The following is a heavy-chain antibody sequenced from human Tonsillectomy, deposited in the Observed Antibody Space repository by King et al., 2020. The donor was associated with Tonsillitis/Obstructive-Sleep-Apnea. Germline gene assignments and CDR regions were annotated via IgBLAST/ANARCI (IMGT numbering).Heavy chain of an antibody. CDR1: GFTFSSYA. J-gene: IGHJ6*03. V-gene: IGHV3-23*04. D-gene: IGHD4-17*01. CDR3: AKTYDYCDTYYYYYYMDV. CDR2: ISGSGGST. Sequence: VQLVESGGGLVQPGGSLRLSCAASGFTFSSYAMSWVRQAPGKGLEWVSAISGSGGSTYYADSVKGRFTISRDNSKNTLYLQMNSLRAEDTAVYYCAKTYDYCDTYYYYYYMDVWGKGTTVTVSS.